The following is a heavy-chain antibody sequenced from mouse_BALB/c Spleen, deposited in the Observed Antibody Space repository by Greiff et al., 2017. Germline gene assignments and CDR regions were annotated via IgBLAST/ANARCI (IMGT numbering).Heavy chain of an antibody. Sequence: VQVVESGPGLVAPSQSLSITCTVSGFSLTGYGVNWVRQPPGKGLEWLGMIWGDGSTDYNSALKSRLSISKDNSKSQVFLKMNSLQTDDTARYYCARVFSPYAMDYWGQGTSVTVSS. CDR2: IWGDGST. CDR1: GFSLTGYG. CDR3: ARVFSPYAMDY. J-gene: IGHJ4*01. V-gene: IGHV2-6-7*01.